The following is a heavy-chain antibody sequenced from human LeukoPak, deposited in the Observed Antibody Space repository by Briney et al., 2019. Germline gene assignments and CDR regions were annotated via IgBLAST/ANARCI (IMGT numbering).Heavy chain of an antibody. J-gene: IGHJ6*02. V-gene: IGHV3-23*01. D-gene: IGHD2-2*02. Sequence: GGSLGFSCAASGFTFSSYAMSWVRQAPGKGLEWVSAISGSGGSTYYADSVKGRFTISRDNSKNTLYLQMNSLRAEDTAVYYCAKGRPLADIVVVPAAIYSYYYGMDVWGQGTTVTVSS. CDR2: ISGSGGST. CDR1: GFTFSSYA. CDR3: AKGRPLADIVVVPAAIYSYYYGMDV.